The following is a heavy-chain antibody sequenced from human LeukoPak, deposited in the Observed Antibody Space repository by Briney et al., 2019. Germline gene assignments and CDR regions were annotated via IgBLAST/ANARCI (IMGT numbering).Heavy chain of an antibody. CDR1: GFTFSTYG. J-gene: IGHJ4*02. Sequence: PGGSLRLSCVASGFTFSTYGMHWFRQAPGKGREWVAYLRFDGSNKSSADCVMGRGTISRANAKNSLYLQMNSPRAEDTAVYYCARDSLSYYDSSGYYYYDYWGQGTLVTVSS. CDR2: LRFDGSNK. CDR3: ARDSLSYYDSSGYYYYDY. D-gene: IGHD3-22*01. V-gene: IGHV3-30*02.